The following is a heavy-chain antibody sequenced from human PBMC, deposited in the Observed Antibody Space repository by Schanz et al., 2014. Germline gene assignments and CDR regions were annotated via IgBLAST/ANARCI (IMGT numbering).Heavy chain of an antibody. CDR1: GFTLSSYA. J-gene: IGHJ4*02. D-gene: IGHD2-2*01. V-gene: IGHV3-30*04. CDR2: MSYDGSIK. Sequence: GQLAESGGGLVQPGRSLRLSCAAYGFTLSSYAMHWVRQAPGKGLEWVAAMSYDGSIKYYGDSVKGRFTISRDNSKNTLYLHMNTLRSEDTAVYYCAKDSTHIDIVLVPTAIDYWGQGTLVTVSS. CDR3: AKDSTHIDIVLVPTAIDY.